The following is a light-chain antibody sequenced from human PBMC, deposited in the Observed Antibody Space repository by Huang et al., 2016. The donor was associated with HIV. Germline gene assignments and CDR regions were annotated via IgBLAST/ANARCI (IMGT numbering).Light chain of an antibody. CDR1: QTILYTPNNKNH. CDR3: QQYYTTPVT. J-gene: IGKJ4*01. Sequence: DIVMTQSPASLPVSLGERATINCKSSQTILYTPNNKNHLAWYQQKPGQPPKLLIYWASTRESGVPDLFSGSGSGTDFTLTISTLQAEDVAVYYCQQYYTTPVTFGGGTKVEI. V-gene: IGKV4-1*01. CDR2: WAS.